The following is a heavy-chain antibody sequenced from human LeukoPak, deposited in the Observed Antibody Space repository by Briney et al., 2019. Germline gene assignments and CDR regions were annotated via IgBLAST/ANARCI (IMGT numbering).Heavy chain of an antibody. CDR3: ARGLAATGFDP. V-gene: IGHV3-72*01. D-gene: IGHD6-13*01. J-gene: IGHJ5*02. CDR1: GFTFSDHY. Sequence: GSLRLSCAASGFTFSDHYVDWVRQAPGKGLEWVGRSTSKAYSYSTYYAASVKGRFTISRDDSRNSLYLQMNSLKIEDTAVYYCARGLAATGFDPWGQGTLVTVSS. CDR2: STSKAYSYST.